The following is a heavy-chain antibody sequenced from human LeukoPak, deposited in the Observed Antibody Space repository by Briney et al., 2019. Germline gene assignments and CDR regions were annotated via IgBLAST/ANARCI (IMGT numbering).Heavy chain of an antibody. CDR1: GGSISSSSYY. Sequence: SETLSLTCTVSGGSISSSSYYWGWIRQPPGRGLEWIGSIYYSGSTYYNPSLKSRVTISVDTSKNQFSLKLSSVTAADTAVYYCARVKVFANSDAFDIWGQGTMVTVSS. J-gene: IGHJ3*02. CDR2: IYYSGST. V-gene: IGHV4-39*07. D-gene: IGHD3-3*01. CDR3: ARVKVFANSDAFDI.